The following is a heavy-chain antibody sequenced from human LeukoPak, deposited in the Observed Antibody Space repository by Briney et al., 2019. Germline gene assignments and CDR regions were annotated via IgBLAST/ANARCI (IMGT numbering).Heavy chain of an antibody. CDR1: GFAFNTYM. CDR2: IGGSGDST. CDR3: VKRPPVYLGDTVDI. V-gene: IGHV3-23*01. Sequence: AGGSLRLSCAASGFAFNTYMMSWVRQAPGKGLEWVSSIGGSGDSTHYSDSVKGRFTISRDNSKNMLYLQMDSLRAEDTAIYYCVKRPPVYLGDTVDIWGQGTMVTVSS. D-gene: IGHD2-8*01. J-gene: IGHJ3*02.